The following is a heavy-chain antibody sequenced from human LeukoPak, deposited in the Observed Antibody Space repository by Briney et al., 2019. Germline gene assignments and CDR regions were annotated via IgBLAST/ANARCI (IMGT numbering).Heavy chain of an antibody. D-gene: IGHD2-15*01. Sequence: SETLSLTCAVYGGSFSGYYWSWIRQPPGKGLEWIGEINHSGSTNYNPSLKSRVTISVDTSKNQFSLKLSSVTAADTAVYYCARFPCSGDSCYSGIRAFDIWGQGTMVTVSS. J-gene: IGHJ3*02. V-gene: IGHV4-34*01. CDR1: GGSFSGYY. CDR3: ARFPCSGDSCYSGIRAFDI. CDR2: INHSGST.